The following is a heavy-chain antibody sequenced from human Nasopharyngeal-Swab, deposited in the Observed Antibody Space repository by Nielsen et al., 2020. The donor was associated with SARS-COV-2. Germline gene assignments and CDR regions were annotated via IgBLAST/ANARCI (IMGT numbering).Heavy chain of an antibody. CDR1: GFTFSSYD. V-gene: IGHV3-13*01. CDR3: AKDMTAKYCSSTSCQREDAFDI. J-gene: IGHJ3*02. CDR2: IGTAGDT. Sequence: GESLKISCAASGFTFSSYDMHWVRQATGKGLEWVSAIGTAGDTYYPGSVKGRFTISRDNSKNTLYLQMNSLRAEDTAVYYCAKDMTAKYCSSTSCQREDAFDIWGQGTMVTVSS. D-gene: IGHD2-2*01.